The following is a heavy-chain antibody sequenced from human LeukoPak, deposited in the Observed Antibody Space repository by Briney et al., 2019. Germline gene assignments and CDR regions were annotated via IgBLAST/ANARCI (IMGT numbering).Heavy chain of an antibody. CDR3: AREKSRGYSGYGY. CDR2: INHSGST. D-gene: IGHD5-12*01. V-gene: IGHV4-34*01. J-gene: IGHJ4*02. CDR1: SGSFSGYY. Sequence: MSSETLSLTCAVYSGSFSGYYWSWIRQPPGKGLEWIGEINHSGSTNYNPSLKSRVTISVDTSKNQFSLKLSSVTAADTAVYYCAREKSRGYSGYGYWGQGTLVTVSS.